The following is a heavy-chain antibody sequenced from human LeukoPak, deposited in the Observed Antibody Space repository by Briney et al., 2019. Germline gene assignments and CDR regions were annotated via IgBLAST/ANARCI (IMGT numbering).Heavy chain of an antibody. CDR3: ARDHRGYGSGYFLVT. D-gene: IGHD3-10*01. V-gene: IGHV1-2*02. Sequence: ASVKVSCKASGYTFTDYYMHWVRQASGQGLEWMGWINPKSGGTNSAQKFQGRVTMTRDTSINTVYLEVSRLRSDDTAGYYCARDHRGYGSGYFLVTWGQGTLVTDSS. J-gene: IGHJ5*02. CDR1: GYTFTDYY. CDR2: INPKSGGT.